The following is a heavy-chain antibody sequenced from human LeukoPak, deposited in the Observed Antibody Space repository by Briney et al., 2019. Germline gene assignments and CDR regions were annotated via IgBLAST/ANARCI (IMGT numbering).Heavy chain of an antibody. CDR2: ISTVGDP. CDR3: AGQARPGSAEGAFDI. J-gene: IGHJ3*02. CDR1: GFTFSSYD. D-gene: IGHD2-2*01. V-gene: IGHV3-13*05. Sequence: PGGSLRLSCAASGFTFSSYDMHWVRQDKGKGLEWVSAISTVGDPYYLGSVKGRFTISRENAKNSFYLQMNSLRAGDTAVYYCAGQARPGSAEGAFDIWGQGTMVTVSS.